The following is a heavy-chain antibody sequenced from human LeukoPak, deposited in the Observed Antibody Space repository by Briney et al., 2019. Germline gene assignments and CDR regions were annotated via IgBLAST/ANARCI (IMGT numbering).Heavy chain of an antibody. CDR2: ISSSTSYT. V-gene: IGHV3-11*03. CDR1: AFTFSDYY. J-gene: IGHJ3*02. D-gene: IGHD2-8*01. CDR3: ARVLMGYDVFDI. Sequence: PGGSLRLSCAASAFTFSDYYMSWLRQAPGKGLEWVSYISSSTSYTNYADSVKGRFTISRDNAKNSLYLQMNSLRAEDTAVYYCARVLMGYDVFDIWGQGTMVTVSS.